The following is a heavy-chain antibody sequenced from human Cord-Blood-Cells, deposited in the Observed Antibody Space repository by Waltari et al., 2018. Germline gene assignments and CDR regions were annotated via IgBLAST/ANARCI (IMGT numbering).Heavy chain of an antibody. CDR3: ARVPDCGGDCYYFDY. J-gene: IGHJ4*02. CDR1: GGTFSSYA. Sequence: QVQLVQSGAEVKKPGSSVKVSCKASGGTFSSYAISWVRPAPGQGLEWMGGIIPIFGTANYAQKFQGRVTITADESTSTAYMELSSLRSEDTAVYYCARVPDCGGDCYYFDYWGQGTLVTVSS. V-gene: IGHV1-69*01. D-gene: IGHD2-21*01. CDR2: IIPIFGTA.